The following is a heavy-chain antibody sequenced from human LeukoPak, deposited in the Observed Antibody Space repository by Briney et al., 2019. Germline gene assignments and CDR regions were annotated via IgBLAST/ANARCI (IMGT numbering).Heavy chain of an antibody. D-gene: IGHD3-22*01. Sequence: SETLSLTCAVSGGSISSSNWWSWVRPPPGKGLEWIGEIYHSGSTNYNPSLKSRVTISVDKSKNQFSLKLSSVTAADTAVYYCARGSPSSGYYRYYYYYGMDVWGQGTTVTVSS. CDR3: ARGSPSSGYYRYYYYYGMDV. V-gene: IGHV4-4*02. CDR1: GGSISSSNW. CDR2: IYHSGST. J-gene: IGHJ6*02.